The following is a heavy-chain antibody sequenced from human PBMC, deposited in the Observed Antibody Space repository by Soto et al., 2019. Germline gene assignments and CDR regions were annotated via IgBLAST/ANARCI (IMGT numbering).Heavy chain of an antibody. CDR1: GGTFSSYA. CDR3: ARSSKTQYFYAFDV. D-gene: IGHD3-10*01. J-gene: IGHJ6*02. V-gene: IGHV1-69*01. CDR2: IIPMFGVG. Sequence: QVQRLQSGAEVKKPGSSVKVSCKGSGGTFSSYADNWVRQAPGQGLEWMGGIIPMFGVGNYAQNFQGRVTITADESTTTAYMELSTLRSEDSAVYYCARSSKTQYFYAFDVWGQGTTVTVS.